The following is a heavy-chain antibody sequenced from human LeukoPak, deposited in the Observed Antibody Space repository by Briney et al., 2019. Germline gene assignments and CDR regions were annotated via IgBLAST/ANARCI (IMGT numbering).Heavy chain of an antibody. CDR3: ATQGSGYCSGGSCYSVFDY. J-gene: IGHJ4*02. Sequence: ASMKVSCKGSGYTLTELSMYWVRQAPGKGLEWMGGFDPEDGETIYAQKFQGRVTMTEDTSTDTAYMELSSLRSEDTAVYYCATQGSGYCSGGSCYSVFDYWGQGTLVTVSS. D-gene: IGHD2-15*01. CDR2: FDPEDGET. CDR1: GYTLTELS. V-gene: IGHV1-24*01.